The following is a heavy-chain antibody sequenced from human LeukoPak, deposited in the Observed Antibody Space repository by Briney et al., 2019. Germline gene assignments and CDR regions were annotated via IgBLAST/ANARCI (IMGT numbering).Heavy chain of an antibody. V-gene: IGHV3-15*01. CDR2: IKSKTDGGTT. CDR1: GFPFSNTW. J-gene: IGHJ4*02. Sequence: NAGGSLRLSCVASGFPFSNTWMNWVRQAPGKGLEWVGRIKSKTDGGTTDYTAPVQGRFTISRDDSKNTLYLQMNSLKTEDTAVYFCTTTRTYWGQGTLVTVSS. CDR3: TTTRTY. D-gene: IGHD2-2*01.